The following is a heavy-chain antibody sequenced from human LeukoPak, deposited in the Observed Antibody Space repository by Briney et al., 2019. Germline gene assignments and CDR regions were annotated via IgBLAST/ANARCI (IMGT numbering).Heavy chain of an antibody. CDR3: ARGIFSYGYSGRGTAIRVPADLPGSGGSNYNYYMDV. J-gene: IGHJ6*03. V-gene: IGHV3-21*01. Sequence: PGGSLRLSCAASGFTFSNYAMSWVRQAPGKGLEWVSSISSSSSYIYYADSVKGRFTISRDNAKNSLYLQMNSLRAEDTAVYYCARGIFSYGYSGRGTAIRVPADLPGSGGSNYNYYMDVWGKGTTVTVSS. D-gene: IGHD5-18*01. CDR1: GFTFSNYA. CDR2: ISSSSSYI.